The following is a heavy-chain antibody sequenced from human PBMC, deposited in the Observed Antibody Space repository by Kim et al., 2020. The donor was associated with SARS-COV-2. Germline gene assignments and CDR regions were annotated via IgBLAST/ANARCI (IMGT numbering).Heavy chain of an antibody. CDR2: IYYSGST. J-gene: IGHJ6*01. CDR1: GGSISSSSYY. Sequence: SETLSLTCTVSGGSISSSSYYWGWIRQPPGKGLEWIGSIYYSGSTYYNPSLKSRVTISVDTSKNQFSLKLSSVTAADTAVYYCARLPHIAVAASYYYYG. V-gene: IGHV4-39*01. D-gene: IGHD6-19*01. CDR3: ARLPHIAVAASYYYYG.